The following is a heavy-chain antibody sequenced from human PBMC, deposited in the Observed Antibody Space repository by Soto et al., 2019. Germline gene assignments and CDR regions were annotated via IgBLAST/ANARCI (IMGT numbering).Heavy chain of an antibody. CDR3: ARDRSNWNDVSGPTDY. D-gene: IGHD1-1*01. CDR1: GGSFSGYY. Sequence: PSETLSLTCAVYGGSFSGYYWSWIRQPPGKGLEWIGEINHSGSTNYNPSLKSRVTISVDTSKNQFSLKLSSVTAADTAVYYCARDRSNWNDVSGPTDYWGQGTLVTAPQ. V-gene: IGHV4-34*01. CDR2: INHSGST. J-gene: IGHJ4*02.